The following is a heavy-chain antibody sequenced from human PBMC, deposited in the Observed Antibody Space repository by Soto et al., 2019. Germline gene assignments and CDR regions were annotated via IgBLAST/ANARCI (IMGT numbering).Heavy chain of an antibody. D-gene: IGHD4-17*01. V-gene: IGHV4-39*01. CDR2: IYHRGGT. CDR1: GGSISSGSYY. J-gene: IGHJ6*02. Sequence: SHTLSLTCTVSGGSISSGSYYWGWIRQPPGKGLEWICSIYHRGGTSCNPSLKSRVTISVDTSKDQFSLKLSSVTAADTAVYYCARQGPLYGDYRRYYYYGMDVCGQGTTVT. CDR3: ARQGPLYGDYRRYYYYGMDV.